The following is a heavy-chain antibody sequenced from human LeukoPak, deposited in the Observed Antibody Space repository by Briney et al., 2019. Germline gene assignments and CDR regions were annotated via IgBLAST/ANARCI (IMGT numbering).Heavy chain of an antibody. CDR2: ISYDGSNK. D-gene: IGHD6-13*01. V-gene: IGHV3-30-3*01. Sequence: GGSLRLSCAASGFTFSSYAMHWVRQAPGKGLEWVAVISYDGSNKYYADSVKGRFTISRDNSKNTLYPQMNSLRAEDTAVYYCARGPRYSSSWYRSYYFDYWGQGTLVTVSS. J-gene: IGHJ4*02. CDR1: GFTFSSYA. CDR3: ARGPRYSSSWYRSYYFDY.